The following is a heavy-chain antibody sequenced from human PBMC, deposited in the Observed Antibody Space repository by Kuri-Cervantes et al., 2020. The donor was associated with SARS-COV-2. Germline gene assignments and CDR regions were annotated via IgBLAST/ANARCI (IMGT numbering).Heavy chain of an antibody. CDR2: MNPNSGNT. V-gene: IGHV1-8*01. D-gene: IGHD3-10*01. CDR1: GYTFTSYD. J-gene: IGHJ4*02. CDR3: ARDLAKRGVRGVIRLIGLDY. Sequence: ASVKVSCKASGYTFTSYDINWVRQATGQGLEWMGWMNPNSGNTGYAQKFQGRVTMTRNTSISTAYMELSSLRSEDTAVYYRARDLAKRGVRGVIRLIGLDYWGQGTLVTVSS.